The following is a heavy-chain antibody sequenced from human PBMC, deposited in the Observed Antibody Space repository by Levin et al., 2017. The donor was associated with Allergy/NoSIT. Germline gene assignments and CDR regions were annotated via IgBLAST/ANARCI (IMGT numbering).Heavy chain of an antibody. CDR2: ISYDGSNK. CDR3: AKDLRTPRWERRGFDY. CDR1: GFTFSSYG. J-gene: IGHJ4*02. Sequence: GESLKISCAASGFTFSSYGMHWVRQAPGKGLEWVAVISYDGSNKYYADSVKGRFTISRDNSKNTLYLQMNSLRAEDTAVYYCAKDLRTPRWERRGFDYWGQGTLVTVSS. D-gene: IGHD1-26*01. V-gene: IGHV3-30*18.